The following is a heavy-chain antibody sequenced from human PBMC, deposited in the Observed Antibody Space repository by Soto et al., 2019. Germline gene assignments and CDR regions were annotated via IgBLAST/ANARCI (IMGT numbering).Heavy chain of an antibody. Sequence: GSLRLSCAASGFTFSSYAMSWVRQAPGQGLEWVSAISGSGGSTYYADSVKGRFTISRDNSKNTLYLQMNSLRAEDTAVYYCAKHTTYYDSSGYFDYWGQGTLVTVSS. V-gene: IGHV3-23*01. D-gene: IGHD3-22*01. CDR2: ISGSGGST. J-gene: IGHJ4*02. CDR3: AKHTTYYDSSGYFDY. CDR1: GFTFSSYA.